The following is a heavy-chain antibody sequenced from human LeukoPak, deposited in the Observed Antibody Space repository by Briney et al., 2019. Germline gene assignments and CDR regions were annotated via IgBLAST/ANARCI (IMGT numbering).Heavy chain of an antibody. J-gene: IGHJ4*02. Sequence: GGSLRLSCAASGFTFSNSAMSWVRQAPGKGLEWVSAIDGSGSGTYYGDSVKGRFTISRDNSKNTLYLQMNSLRAEDTAVYYCAKTGYCSSTSCLEEYWGQGTLVTVSS. V-gene: IGHV3-23*01. CDR2: IDGSGSGT. CDR1: GFTFSNSA. D-gene: IGHD2-2*01. CDR3: AKTGYCSSTSCLEEY.